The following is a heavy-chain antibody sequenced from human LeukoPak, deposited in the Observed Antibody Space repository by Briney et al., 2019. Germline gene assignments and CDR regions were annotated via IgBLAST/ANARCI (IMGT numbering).Heavy chain of an antibody. CDR2: INHSGST. J-gene: IGHJ6*02. Sequence: SETLSLTCAVYGGSFSGYYWSWIRQPPGKGLEWIGEINHSGSTNYNPSLKSRVTISIDTSKNQFSLNLSSVTAADTAVYSCARGRLTVANYYYGMDVWGQGTTVTVSS. CDR1: GGSFSGYY. D-gene: IGHD3-9*01. V-gene: IGHV4-34*01. CDR3: ARGRLTVANYYYGMDV.